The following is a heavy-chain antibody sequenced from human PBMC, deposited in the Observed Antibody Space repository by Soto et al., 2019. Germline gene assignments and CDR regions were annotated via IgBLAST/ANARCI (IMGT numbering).Heavy chain of an antibody. D-gene: IGHD3-16*01. CDR3: AREGASSYASRHFDN. CDR1: GGSFRGFY. J-gene: IGHJ4*02. CDR2: INHVGIT. V-gene: IGHV4-34*10. Sequence: SETLSLTCAVSGGSFRGFYWTWIRQSPGKELEWLGDINHVGITNYNPSLKSRVTMSLDTSKNKFSLRLTSVTAADTAVYYCAREGASSYASRHFDNWGPGTLVTVS.